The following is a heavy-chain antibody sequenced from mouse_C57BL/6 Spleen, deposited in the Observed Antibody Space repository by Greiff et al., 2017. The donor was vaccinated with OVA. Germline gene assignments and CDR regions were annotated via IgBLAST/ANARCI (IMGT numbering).Heavy chain of an antibody. V-gene: IGHV1-69*01. CDR3: ARWDYGSSYWYFDV. D-gene: IGHD1-1*01. J-gene: IGHJ1*03. Sequence: QVQLQQPGAELVMPGASVKLSCKASGYTFTSSWMNWVKQRPGQGLEWIGEIDPSDSYTNYNQKFKGKSTLTADKSSSTAYMQVSSLTSEDSAVYYCARWDYGSSYWYFDVWGTGTTVTVSS. CDR1: GYTFTSSW. CDR2: IDPSDSYT.